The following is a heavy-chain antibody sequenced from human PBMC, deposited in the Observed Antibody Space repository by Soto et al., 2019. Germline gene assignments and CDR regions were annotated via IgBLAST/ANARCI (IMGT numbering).Heavy chain of an antibody. Sequence: TSETLSLTCSVSGGSVSSNSYWGWIRQPPGKGLEWIGYTYYRGGTKYSPSLKSRGTISVDTSKNQFSLRLSPVTATDTAVYYCARDLGQGNTPPHNYFDFGGQGFLVTVSS. CDR3: ARDLGQGNTPPHNYFDF. CDR2: TYYRGGT. V-gene: IGHV4-61*01. J-gene: IGHJ4*02. D-gene: IGHD7-27*01. CDR1: GGSVSSNSY.